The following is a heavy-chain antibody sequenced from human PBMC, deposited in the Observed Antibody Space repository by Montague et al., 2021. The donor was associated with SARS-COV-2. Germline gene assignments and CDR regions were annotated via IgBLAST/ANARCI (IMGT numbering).Heavy chain of an antibody. Sequence: SVKVSCKASGYTFTGYYMHWVRQAPGQGLEWMGWINHNSGDTNYAQKFQGRVTMTRDTSISTAYMDLSRLRSDDTAVYHCARGIGYSQFDCWGQGTLVTVSS. J-gene: IGHJ4*02. CDR2: INHNSGDT. CDR3: ARGIGYSQFDC. D-gene: IGHD2-15*01. CDR1: GYTFTGYY. V-gene: IGHV1-2*02.